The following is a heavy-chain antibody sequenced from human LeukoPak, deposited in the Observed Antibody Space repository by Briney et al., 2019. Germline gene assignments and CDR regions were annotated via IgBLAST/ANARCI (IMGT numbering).Heavy chain of an antibody. CDR3: TRDDRVYCSGGSCYGYYFDY. J-gene: IGHJ4*02. V-gene: IGHV3-74*01. D-gene: IGHD2-15*01. CDR2: INSDGSST. Sequence: PGGSLRLSCAASGFTFSSYWMHWVRQAPGKGLVWVSRINSDGSSTSYADSVKGRFTISRDNAKNTVYLQMNSLRAEDTAVYYCTRDDRVYCSGGSCYGYYFDYWGQGTLVTVSS. CDR1: GFTFSSYW.